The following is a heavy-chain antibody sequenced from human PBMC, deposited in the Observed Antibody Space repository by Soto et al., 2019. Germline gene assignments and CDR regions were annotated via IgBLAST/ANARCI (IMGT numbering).Heavy chain of an antibody. Sequence: QVQLQESGPGLVKPSETLSLTCTVSGGSISNYYWSWIRQPPGKGLQWIGYIFSRGSTNYNPSLKSRVTISVNPSKNQFSLNLTSVTAADTAVYYCARQRRDFDYWGQGSLVTVSS. CDR1: GGSISNYY. CDR3: ARQRRDFDY. J-gene: IGHJ4*02. V-gene: IGHV4-59*08. CDR2: IFSRGST.